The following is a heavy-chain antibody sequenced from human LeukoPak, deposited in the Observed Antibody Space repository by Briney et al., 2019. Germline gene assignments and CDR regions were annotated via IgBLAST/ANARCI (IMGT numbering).Heavy chain of an antibody. V-gene: IGHV3-23*01. D-gene: IGHD5-18*01. CDR1: GFSFSSYG. Sequence: SGGSLRLPCAVSGFSFSSYGMSWVRQAPGKGLEWVSAISGSGGSTYYADSVKGRFTISRDNSKNTLYLQMNSLRAEDTAVYYCAKDGPHRYSYGLYYFDYWGQGTLVTVSS. CDR3: AKDGPHRYSYGLYYFDY. J-gene: IGHJ4*02. CDR2: ISGSGGST.